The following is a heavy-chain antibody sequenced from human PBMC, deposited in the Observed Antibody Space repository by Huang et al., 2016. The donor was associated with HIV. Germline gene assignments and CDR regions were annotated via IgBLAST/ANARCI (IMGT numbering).Heavy chain of an antibody. V-gene: IGHV4-34*02. CDR3: ARMFKYDSGGYWGNDAFDI. CDR2: IRESGST. Sequence: QVQLQQWGAELLKPSETLSLTCAVSGGSFSGHYWTWIRQPPGRGLEWIGEIRESGSTTDNPSRKSRGTISGDTSQSQFSLKLNAVTAADTAIYYCARMFKYDSGGYWGNDAFDIWGQGTMVTVSS. CDR1: GGSFSGHY. D-gene: IGHD3-22*01. J-gene: IGHJ3*02.